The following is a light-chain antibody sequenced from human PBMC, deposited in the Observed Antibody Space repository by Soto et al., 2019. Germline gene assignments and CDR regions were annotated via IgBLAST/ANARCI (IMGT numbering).Light chain of an antibody. CDR3: HEYGSSPRT. Sequence: ESVLTQSPGTLSLSPGERATLSCRASQSVSRRYLPWYQQKPDQAPRLLIYGASSRSTGIPDRISGSGYGTDFNLTISSLEPEDVAVYYCHEYGSSPRTFGQGTKVEIK. V-gene: IGKV3-20*01. CDR1: QSVSRRY. J-gene: IGKJ1*01. CDR2: GAS.